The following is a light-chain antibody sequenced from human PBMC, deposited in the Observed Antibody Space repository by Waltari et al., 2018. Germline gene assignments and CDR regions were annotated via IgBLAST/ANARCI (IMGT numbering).Light chain of an antibody. Sequence: DIQMTQSPSFLSASIGDRVSITCQASHVIHTYLLWYQHKAGQAPKVLIYDGSKLDSGVPSRFGGSGSGTDFTFTISSLQPEDVATYYCQEYDSLPYAFGQGTKVEIK. CDR3: QEYDSLPYA. V-gene: IGKV1-33*01. J-gene: IGKJ2*01. CDR2: DGS. CDR1: HVIHTY.